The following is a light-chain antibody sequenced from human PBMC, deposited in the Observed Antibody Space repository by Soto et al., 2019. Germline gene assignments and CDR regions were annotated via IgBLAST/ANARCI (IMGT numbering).Light chain of an antibody. CDR1: QSVLYSSNNKNY. CDR3: QQYYSTPRT. CDR2: WAS. J-gene: IGKJ1*01. Sequence: DIVMTQSPDSLAVSLGERATINCKSSQSVLYSSNNKNYLAWYQQKPGQPPKLLIYWASTRESGVPDRSSGSGSGTDFTLTISSLQAEDVAVYYCQQYYSTPRTFGQGTKVEI. V-gene: IGKV4-1*01.